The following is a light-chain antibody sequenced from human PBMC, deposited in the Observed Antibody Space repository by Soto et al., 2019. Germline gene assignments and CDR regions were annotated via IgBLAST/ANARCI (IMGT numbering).Light chain of an antibody. V-gene: IGKV3-15*01. CDR2: DTS. J-gene: IGKJ1*01. CDR3: QQYNNWPRT. Sequence: EIVLTQSPATPSLSPGERANLSCRASQFIDRYLAWYRQIPGQAPRLVIYDTSTRATGVPARFSGSGSGTDFTLTISSLQPEDFATYYCQQYNNWPRTFGQGTKVDIK. CDR1: QFIDRY.